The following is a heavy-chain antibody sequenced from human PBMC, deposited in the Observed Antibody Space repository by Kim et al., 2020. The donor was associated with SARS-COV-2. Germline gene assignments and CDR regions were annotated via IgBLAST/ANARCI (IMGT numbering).Heavy chain of an antibody. Sequence: GGSLRLSCVASGFTFSDYAMNWVRQAPGKGLEWVSVISGSGGNIHYADSVKGRFTISRDNSKSSLYLQMNSLRAEDTAVYFCAKAASSFSFYYYGVDVWGQGTTVTVSS. CDR2: ISGSGGNI. D-gene: IGHD2-15*01. CDR3: AKAASSFSFYYYGVDV. V-gene: IGHV3-23*01. CDR1: GFTFSDYA. J-gene: IGHJ6*02.